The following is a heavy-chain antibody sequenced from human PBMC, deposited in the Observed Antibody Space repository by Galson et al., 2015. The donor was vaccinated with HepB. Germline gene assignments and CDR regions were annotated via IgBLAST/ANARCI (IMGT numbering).Heavy chain of an antibody. CDR1: GGTFSSYA. CDR3: ARGLPENGGNVPPIGMDV. J-gene: IGHJ6*02. CDR2: IIPIFGTA. V-gene: IGHV1-69*13. D-gene: IGHD4-23*01. Sequence: SVKVSCKASGGTFSSYAISWVRQAPGQGLEWMGGIIPIFGTANYAQKFQGRVTITADESTSTAYMELSSLRAEDTAVYYCARGLPENGGNVPPIGMDVWGQGTTVTVSS.